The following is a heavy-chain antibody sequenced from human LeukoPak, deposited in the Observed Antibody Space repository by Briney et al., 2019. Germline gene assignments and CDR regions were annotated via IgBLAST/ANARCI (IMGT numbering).Heavy chain of an antibody. Sequence: PGGSMRLSCAASGFTFSDYYMSWIRQAPGKGLEWVSYISSSGSTIYYADSVKGRFTISRDKAKNSLYLQMNSLRAEDTAVYYCARFKRGSSGYSFDYWGQGTLVTVSS. J-gene: IGHJ4*02. CDR1: GFTFSDYY. V-gene: IGHV3-11*01. D-gene: IGHD3-22*01. CDR2: ISSSGSTI. CDR3: ARFKRGSSGYSFDY.